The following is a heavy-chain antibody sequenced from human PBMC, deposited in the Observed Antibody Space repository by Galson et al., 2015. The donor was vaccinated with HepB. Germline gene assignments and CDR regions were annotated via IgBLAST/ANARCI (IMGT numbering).Heavy chain of an antibody. V-gene: IGHV3-73*01. CDR1: GFTFSGSA. D-gene: IGHD1-26*01. CDR2: IRSKANSYAT. CDR3: PRESGSFFHGMDV. Sequence: SLRLSCAASGFTFSGSAMHWVRQASGKGLEWVGRIRSKANSYATAYAASVKGGFTISRDDSKNTAYLQMNSLKTEDTAVYYCPRESGSFFHGMDVWGQGTPVTVSS. J-gene: IGHJ6*02.